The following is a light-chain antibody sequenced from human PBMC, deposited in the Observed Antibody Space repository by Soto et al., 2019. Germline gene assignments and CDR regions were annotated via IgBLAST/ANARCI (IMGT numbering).Light chain of an antibody. CDR2: EVS. V-gene: IGLV2-14*01. CDR1: SSDIGAYNS. J-gene: IGLJ1*01. Sequence: QSALTQPASVSGSPGQSITISCTGTSSDIGAYNSVSWYQQHPGKAPKLMIYEVSNRPPGVSNRFSASKSGNTASLTISGLQAEDEADYYCSSRTTSNPYVFGTGTKLTVL. CDR3: SSRTTSNPYV.